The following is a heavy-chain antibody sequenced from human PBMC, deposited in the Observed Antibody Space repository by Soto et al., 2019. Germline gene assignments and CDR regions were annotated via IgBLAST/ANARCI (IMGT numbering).Heavy chain of an antibody. D-gene: IGHD3-3*01. CDR2: ISYDGSNK. V-gene: IGHV3-30*18. J-gene: IGHJ6*02. CDR1: GFTFSSYG. Sequence: ESGGGVVPPGRSLRLSCAASGFTFSSYGMHWVRQAPGKGLEWVAVISYDGSNKYYADSVKGRFTISRDNSKNTLYLQMNSLRAEDTAVYYCAKDRLLGWFATVRDYYYYGMDVWGQGTTVTVSS. CDR3: AKDRLLGWFATVRDYYYYGMDV.